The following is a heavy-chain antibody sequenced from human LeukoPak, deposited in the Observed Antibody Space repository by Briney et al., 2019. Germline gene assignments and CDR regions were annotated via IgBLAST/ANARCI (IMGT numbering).Heavy chain of an antibody. CDR3: ARDGNNYGSGPYSHLDY. Sequence: PGRSLRLSCAASGFTFSNHAMHWVRQAPGKGLEWVADIWFDGSNKYYGDSVKGRFTVSRDNSNNILYLQMNRLRAEDTAVYYCARDGNNYGSGPYSHLDYWGQGNLVTVSS. V-gene: IGHV3-33*08. D-gene: IGHD3-10*01. CDR1: GFTFSNHA. CDR2: IWFDGSNK. J-gene: IGHJ4*01.